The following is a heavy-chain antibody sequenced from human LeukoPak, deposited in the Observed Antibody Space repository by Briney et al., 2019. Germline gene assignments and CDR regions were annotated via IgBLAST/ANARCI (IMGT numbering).Heavy chain of an antibody. Sequence: PGGSLRLSCATSGFSFSSAWMSWVRQAPGKGLEWVSAISGSGGSTYYADSVKGRFTISRDNSKNTPYLQMNSLRAEDTAVYYCALYGSGSYYNPPFDYWGQGTLVTVSS. CDR1: GFSFSSAW. CDR3: ALYGSGSYYNPPFDY. V-gene: IGHV3-23*01. CDR2: ISGSGGST. J-gene: IGHJ4*02. D-gene: IGHD3-10*01.